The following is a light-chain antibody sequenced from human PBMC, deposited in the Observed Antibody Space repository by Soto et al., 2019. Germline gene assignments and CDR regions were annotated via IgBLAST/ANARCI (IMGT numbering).Light chain of an antibody. CDR3: QQYDNLPVIT. V-gene: IGKV1-33*01. Sequence: DIQMTRSPSSLSASVGDRVTITCQASQDISNYLNWYQQKPGKAPKLLIYDASNLETGVPSRFSGSGSGPDFPFTISSLQPEDIATYYFQQYDNLPVITFGQGTRLEIK. CDR1: QDISNY. CDR2: DAS. J-gene: IGKJ5*01.